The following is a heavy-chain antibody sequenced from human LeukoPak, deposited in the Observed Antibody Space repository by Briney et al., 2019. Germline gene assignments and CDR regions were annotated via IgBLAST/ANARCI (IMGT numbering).Heavy chain of an antibody. J-gene: IGHJ4*02. CDR1: GDSISTYF. D-gene: IGHD5-24*01. CDR2: ISYSGST. Sequence: SETLSLTCTASGDSISTYFWSWIRQPPGKGLEWIGYISYSGSTNYKPSLKSRVTISVDTSKNQFSLKLSSVIAADTAVYYCARTQMRYFFDYWGQGTLVPVSS. CDR3: ARTQMRYFFDY. V-gene: IGHV4-59*01.